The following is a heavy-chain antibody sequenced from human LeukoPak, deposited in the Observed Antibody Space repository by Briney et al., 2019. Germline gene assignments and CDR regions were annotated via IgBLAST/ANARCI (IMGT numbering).Heavy chain of an antibody. J-gene: IGHJ4*02. D-gene: IGHD2/OR15-2a*01. CDR1: GGSISTYY. CDR2: IYYSGST. V-gene: IGHV4-59*01. Sequence: SETLSLTCTVSGGSISTYYWSWIRQPPGKGLEWIGYIYYSGSTNYNPSLKSRVTISVDTSKNQFSLKLSSVTAADTAVYYCARGATSLSYSDSRGQGTLVTVSS. CDR3: ARGATSLSYSDS.